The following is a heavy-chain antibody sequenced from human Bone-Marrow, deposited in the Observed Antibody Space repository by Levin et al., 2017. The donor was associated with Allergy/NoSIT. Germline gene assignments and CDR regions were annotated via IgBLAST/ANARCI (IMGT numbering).Heavy chain of an antibody. V-gene: IGHV1-46*01. J-gene: IGHJ6*02. D-gene: IGHD3-3*01. CDR3: AKDGKRSPLTNTILSRGRDGMHV. Sequence: ASVKVSCKASGYSFTNYYINWVRQEPGHGLEWMGIINPRGGATRHAQKFEGRLTLTRDTSTSTVYMELSSLNFEDTAIYYCAKDGKRSPLTNTILSRGRDGMHVWGQGTTVIVSS. CDR1: GYSFTNYY. CDR2: INPRGGAT.